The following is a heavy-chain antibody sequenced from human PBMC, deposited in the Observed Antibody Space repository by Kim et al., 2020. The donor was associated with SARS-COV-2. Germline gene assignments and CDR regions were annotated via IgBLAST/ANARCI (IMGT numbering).Heavy chain of an antibody. CDR1: GFTFSSYS. CDR2: ISSSSSTI. J-gene: IGHJ6*02. Sequence: GGSLRLSCAASGFTFSSYSMNWVRQAPGKGLGWVSYISSSSSTIYYADSVKGRFTISRDNAKNSLYLQMNSLRDEDTAVYYCAREDYSNYAVNYYGMDVWGQGTTVTVSS. CDR3: AREDYSNYAVNYYGMDV. V-gene: IGHV3-48*02. D-gene: IGHD4-4*01.